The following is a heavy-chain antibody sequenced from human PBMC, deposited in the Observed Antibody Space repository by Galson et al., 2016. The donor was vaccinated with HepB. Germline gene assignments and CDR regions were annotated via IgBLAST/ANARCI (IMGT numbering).Heavy chain of an antibody. D-gene: IGHD4/OR15-4a*01. CDR3: AKLPGNGATVVQY. J-gene: IGHJ4*02. CDR2: ISYSGST. V-gene: IGHV4-39*01. CDR1: NGSITSTDYY. Sequence: SETLSLTCNVANGSITSTDYYWGWIRQPPGKGLEWIGRISYSGSTLYNPSLKSRVTVSVDTSKNQFSLHLTSLIAADTAVYYCAKLPGNGATVVQYWGQGTLVTVSA.